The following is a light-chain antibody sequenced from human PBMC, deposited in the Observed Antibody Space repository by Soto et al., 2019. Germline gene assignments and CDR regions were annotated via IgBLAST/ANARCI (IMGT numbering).Light chain of an antibody. V-gene: IGKV1-5*01. Sequence: DIQMTQSPSTLSASVGDRVTITCRASQSISSWLAWYQQKPGKAPKLLIYDASSLERGVPSRFSGSGSGTEFTLTITSLQPDDFATYYCQPYNTYSWTFGQGTKVDIK. CDR2: DAS. CDR3: QPYNTYSWT. J-gene: IGKJ1*01. CDR1: QSISSW.